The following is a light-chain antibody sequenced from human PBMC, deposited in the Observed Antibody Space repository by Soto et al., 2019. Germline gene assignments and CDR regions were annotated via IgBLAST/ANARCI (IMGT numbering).Light chain of an antibody. V-gene: IGKV3-15*01. CDR3: QQYNTWPLT. CDR1: QSVNRN. Sequence: EIVMTQSPATLSVSPGERATLPCRASQSVNRNLAWYQQKPGQAPRLLIYGASTRATGLPARFSGSGSETEFTLTLSSLQSEDFAVYYCQQYNTWPLTFGGGTKVEIK. CDR2: GAS. J-gene: IGKJ4*01.